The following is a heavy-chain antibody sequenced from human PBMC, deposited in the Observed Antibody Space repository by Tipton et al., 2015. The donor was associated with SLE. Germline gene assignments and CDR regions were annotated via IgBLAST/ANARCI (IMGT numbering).Heavy chain of an antibody. CDR3: ARARWYSSGSAMGDAFDI. CDR2: IYYSGST. V-gene: IGHV4-30-4*01. D-gene: IGHD6-19*01. Sequence: TLSLTCAVSGGSFTMYYWSWIRQSPGKGLEWIGYIYYSGSTYYNPSLKSRVTISVDTSKNQFSLKLSSVTAADTAVYYCARARWYSSGSAMGDAFDIWGQGTMVTVSS. J-gene: IGHJ3*02. CDR1: GGSFTMYY.